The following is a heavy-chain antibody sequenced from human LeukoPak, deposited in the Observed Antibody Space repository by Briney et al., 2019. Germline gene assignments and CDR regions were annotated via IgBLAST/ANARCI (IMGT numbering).Heavy chain of an antibody. CDR2: IRYDGNHK. J-gene: IGHJ3*02. Sequence: GGSLRLSCAASGFTFSSYGMSWVRQAPGKGLEWVTFIRYDGNHKFYADSVKGRITISKDNYKNTLYVEMNSLVVEDTAIYYCARAEGSGYYDALDTWGQGTLVIVSS. V-gene: IGHV3-30*02. D-gene: IGHD3-22*01. CDR1: GFTFSSYG. CDR3: ARAEGSGYYDALDT.